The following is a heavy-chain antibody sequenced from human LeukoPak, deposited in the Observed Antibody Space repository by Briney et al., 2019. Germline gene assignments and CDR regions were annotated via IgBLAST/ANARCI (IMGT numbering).Heavy chain of an antibody. CDR3: ARDRSSGSYTY. CDR2: IIPIFGTA. V-gene: IGHV1-69*01. Sequence: GASVNVSCKASGGTFSSYAISWVRQAPGRGLEWMGGIIPIFGTANYAQKFQGRVTITADESTSTAYMELSSLRSEDTAVYYCARDRSSGSYTYWGQGTLVTVSS. J-gene: IGHJ4*02. CDR1: GGTFSSYA. D-gene: IGHD6-19*01.